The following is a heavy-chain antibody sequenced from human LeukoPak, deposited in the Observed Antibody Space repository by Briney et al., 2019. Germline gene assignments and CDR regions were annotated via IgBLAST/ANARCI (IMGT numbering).Heavy chain of an antibody. CDR1: GFTFSSYG. V-gene: IGHV3-23*01. CDR2: ISSSGGST. CDR3: AKGSGYSYGLHDAFDI. J-gene: IGHJ3*02. D-gene: IGHD5-18*01. Sequence: GGSLRLSCAASGFTFSSYGMSWVRQAPGKGLEWVSAISSSGGSTYYADSVKGRFSISRDNSKNTLHPQMNSLRAEDTAVYYCAKGSGYSYGLHDAFDIWGQGTMVTVSS.